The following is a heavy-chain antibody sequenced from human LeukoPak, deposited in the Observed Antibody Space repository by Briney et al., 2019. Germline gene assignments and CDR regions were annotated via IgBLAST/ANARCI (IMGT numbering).Heavy chain of an antibody. J-gene: IGHJ4*02. CDR1: GFTVSSNY. V-gene: IGHV3-53*01. CDR3: AREAPYGDYVGNFDY. CDR2: IYSGGST. D-gene: IGHD4-17*01. Sequence: PGGSLRLSCAASGFTVSSNYMSWVRQAPGKGLEWVSVIYSGGSTYYADSVKGRFTISRDNSKNTLYLQMNSLRAEDTAVYYCAREAPYGDYVGNFDYWGQGTLVTVSS.